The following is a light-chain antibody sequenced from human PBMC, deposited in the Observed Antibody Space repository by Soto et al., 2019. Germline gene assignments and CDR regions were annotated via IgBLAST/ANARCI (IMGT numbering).Light chain of an antibody. V-gene: IGKV3-11*01. CDR1: QSVSRY. CDR3: QQRSNWPPST. J-gene: IGKJ5*01. Sequence: EILLTQPPATLSLSPGERATLSCLASQSVSRYLAWYQQKPGKAPRLLIYEASTWATGIPARFSGSGSGTDFALTLSSLELEDFAVYSCQQRSNWPPSTFGQGTRLDIK. CDR2: EAS.